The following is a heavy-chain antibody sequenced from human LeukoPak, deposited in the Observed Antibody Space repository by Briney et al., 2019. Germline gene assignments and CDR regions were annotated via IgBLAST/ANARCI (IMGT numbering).Heavy chain of an antibody. V-gene: IGHV3-74*01. CDR1: GFTFSSYW. J-gene: IGHJ4*02. CDR2: VNTDGRST. D-gene: IGHD3-22*01. CDR3: ARSPPYYYETRGYYSY. Sequence: GGSLRLSCVASGFTFSSYWMHWVRQAPGKGLVWASRVNTDGRSTSYADSVKGRFTISRDNAKNTVYLQMNSLRAEDTAVYYCARSPPYYYETRGYYSYWGQGTLVTVSS.